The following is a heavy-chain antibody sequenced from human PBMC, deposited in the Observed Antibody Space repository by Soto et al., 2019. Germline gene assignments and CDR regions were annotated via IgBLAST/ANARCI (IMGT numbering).Heavy chain of an antibody. Sequence: SETLSLTCAVYGGSFSGYYWCWIRQPPGQGLGWIGEINHSGSTNYNPSLKSRVTISVDTSKNQFSLKLSSVTAADTAVYYCARARYCSGGSCYSNLYYYYYGMDVWGQGTTVT. V-gene: IGHV4-34*01. CDR3: ARARYCSGGSCYSNLYYYYYGMDV. CDR2: INHSGST. D-gene: IGHD2-15*01. CDR1: GGSFSGYY. J-gene: IGHJ6*02.